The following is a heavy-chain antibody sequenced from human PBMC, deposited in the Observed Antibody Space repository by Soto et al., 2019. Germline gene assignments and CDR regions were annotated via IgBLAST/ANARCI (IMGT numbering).Heavy chain of an antibody. V-gene: IGHV4-30-2*01. J-gene: IGHJ5*02. CDR2: IYHSGST. CDR1: GGSISSGGYS. D-gene: IGHD3-22*01. CDR3: ARHHYDVHNYYDSSGYSYNWFDP. Sequence: SETLSLTCAVSGGSISSGGYSWSWIRQPPGKGLEWIGYIYHSGSTYYNPSLKSRVTISVDRSKSQFSLKLSSVTAADTAVYYCARHHYDVHNYYDSSGYSYNWFDPWGQGTLVTVSS.